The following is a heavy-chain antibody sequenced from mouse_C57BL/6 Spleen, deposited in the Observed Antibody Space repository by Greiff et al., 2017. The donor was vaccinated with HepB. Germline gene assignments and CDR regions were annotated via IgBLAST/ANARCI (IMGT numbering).Heavy chain of an antibody. V-gene: IGHV5-17*01. CDR1: GFTFSDYG. J-gene: IGHJ4*01. Sequence: EVQGVESGGGLVKPGGSLKLSCAASGFTFSDYGMHWVRQAPEKGLEWVAYISSGSSTIYYADTVKGRFTISRDNAKNTLFLQMTSLRSEDTAMYYCASLHGSSHYYAMDYWGQGTSATVSS. CDR3: ASLHGSSHYYAMDY. CDR2: ISSGSSTI. D-gene: IGHD1-1*01.